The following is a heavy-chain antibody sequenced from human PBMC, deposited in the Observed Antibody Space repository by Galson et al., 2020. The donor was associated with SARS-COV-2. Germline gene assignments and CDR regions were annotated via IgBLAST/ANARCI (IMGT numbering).Heavy chain of an antibody. CDR3: APSPPYFYGSGRGKWVDP. Sequence: ASVKVTCKVSGYTLTELSMPWVRQAPRKGLEWMGGFDLEDGETINAQKFHGRDTMTEDTSTDTAYMELSSLRSEDTAVYYCAPSPPYFYGSGRGKWVDPWGQGTLVTVSS. V-gene: IGHV1-24*01. J-gene: IGHJ5*02. D-gene: IGHD3-10*01. CDR2: FDLEDGET. CDR1: GYTLTELS.